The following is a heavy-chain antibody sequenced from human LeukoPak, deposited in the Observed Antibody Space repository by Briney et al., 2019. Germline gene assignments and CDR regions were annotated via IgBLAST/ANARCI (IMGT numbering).Heavy chain of an antibody. CDR3: ARHATVYDSSGLYFDY. D-gene: IGHD3-22*01. J-gene: IGHJ4*02. V-gene: IGHV4-39*01. Sequence: PSETLSLTCTVSGFSISSSSYYWGWIPQPPGKGLEWIVSIYYSGSTYYNPSLKSRVTISVDTSKNQFSLKLSSVTAADTAVYYCARHATVYDSSGLYFDYWGQGTLVTVSS. CDR2: IYYSGST. CDR1: GFSISSSSYY.